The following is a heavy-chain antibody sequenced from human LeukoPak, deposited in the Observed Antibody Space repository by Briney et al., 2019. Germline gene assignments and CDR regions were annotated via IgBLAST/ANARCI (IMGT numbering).Heavy chain of an antibody. D-gene: IGHD3-22*01. Sequence: PSETLSLTCTVSGGSISSFYWSWIRQPAGKGLEWIGRIYTSGSTSYNPSLKSRVTMSVDMSKNLFSLKLSSVTAADTAVYYCASEYYYDTSGYYSLAYWGQGTLVTVSS. CDR2: IYTSGST. CDR1: GGSISSFY. CDR3: ASEYYYDTSGYYSLAY. V-gene: IGHV4-4*07. J-gene: IGHJ4*02.